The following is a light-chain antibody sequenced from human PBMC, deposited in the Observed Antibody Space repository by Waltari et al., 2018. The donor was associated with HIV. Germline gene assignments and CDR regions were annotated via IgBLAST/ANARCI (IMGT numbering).Light chain of an antibody. Sequence: QSALPQPASVSGSPGQSINISCTGTSSDVGGYNYVSWYQQHPGKAPKLMIYEVSNRPSGVSNRFSGSKSGNTASLTISGLQAEDEADYYCSSYTSSSTPLFGGGTKLTVL. CDR1: SSDVGGYNY. V-gene: IGLV2-14*01. CDR2: EVS. CDR3: SSYTSSSTPL. J-gene: IGLJ2*01.